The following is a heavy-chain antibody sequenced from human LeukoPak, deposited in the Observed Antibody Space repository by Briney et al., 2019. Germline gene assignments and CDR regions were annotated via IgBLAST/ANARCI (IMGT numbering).Heavy chain of an antibody. V-gene: IGHV4-34*01. CDR2: INHSGST. Sequence: SETLSLTCAVYGGSFSGYYWSWIRQPPGKGLEWIGEINHSGSTNYNPSLKSRVTISVDTSKNQFSLKLSSVTAADTAVYYCARGKEIYKPLIAAAGWFDPWGQGTLVTVSS. D-gene: IGHD6-13*01. J-gene: IGHJ5*02. CDR3: ARGKEIYKPLIAAAGWFDP. CDR1: GGSFSGYY.